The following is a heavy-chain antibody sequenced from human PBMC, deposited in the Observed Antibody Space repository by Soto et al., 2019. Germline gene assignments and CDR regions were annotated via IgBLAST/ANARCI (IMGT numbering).Heavy chain of an antibody. CDR1: GYTFASYD. Sequence: QVQLVQSGAEVKTPGASVKVSCKASGYTFASYDINWVRQAPGQGLEWMGWMNPNSGNTGYAQKFRGRLTMTRDTALSIAHMELSSLRNEDPAVYYCARSDGYNFNWLDSWGQGTLVTVSA. J-gene: IGHJ5*01. V-gene: IGHV1-8*01. CDR3: ARSDGYNFNWLDS. CDR2: MNPNSGNT. D-gene: IGHD2-21*01.